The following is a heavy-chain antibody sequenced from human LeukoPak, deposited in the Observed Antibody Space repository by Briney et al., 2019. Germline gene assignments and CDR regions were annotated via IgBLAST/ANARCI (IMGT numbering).Heavy chain of an antibody. D-gene: IGHD3-22*01. V-gene: IGHV5-51*01. Sequence: GESLKIPCKGSGYSFTNYWIGWVRQMPGKGLEWMGIIYPGDSDTRYSPSFQGQVTISADKSITTAYLRWSSLKASDTAMYYCARPNITSYYDSRGYDAFDVWGQGTMVTVSS. CDR1: GYSFTNYW. J-gene: IGHJ3*01. CDR3: ARPNITSYYDSRGYDAFDV. CDR2: IYPGDSDT.